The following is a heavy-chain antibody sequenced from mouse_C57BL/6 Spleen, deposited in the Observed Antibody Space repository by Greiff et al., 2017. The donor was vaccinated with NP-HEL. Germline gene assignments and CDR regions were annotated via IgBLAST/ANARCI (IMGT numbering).Heavy chain of an antibody. D-gene: IGHD4-1*01. CDR1: GFSLTSYG. CDR2: IWSDGST. CDR3: ARHRTGYYAMDY. J-gene: IGHJ4*01. V-gene: IGHV2-6-1*01. Sequence: QVQLQQSGPGLVAPSQSLSITCTVSGFSLTSYGVHWVRQPPGKGLEWLVVIWSDGSTTYNSALKSRLSISKDNSKSQVFLKMNSLQTDDTAMYYCARHRTGYYAMDYWGQGTSVTVSS.